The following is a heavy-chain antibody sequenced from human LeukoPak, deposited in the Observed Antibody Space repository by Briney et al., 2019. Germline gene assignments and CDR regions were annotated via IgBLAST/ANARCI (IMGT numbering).Heavy chain of an antibody. V-gene: IGHV1-3*01. CDR2: INAGNGNT. CDR3: ARVLCSSTSCYMTDDAFDI. Sequence: ASVKVSCKASGYTFTSYAMHWVRQAPGQRLEWMGWINAGNGNTKYSQKFQGRVTITRDTSASTAYMELSSLRSEDTAVYYCARVLCSSTSCYMTDDAFDIWGQGTMVTVSS. J-gene: IGHJ3*02. CDR1: GYTFTSYA. D-gene: IGHD2-2*02.